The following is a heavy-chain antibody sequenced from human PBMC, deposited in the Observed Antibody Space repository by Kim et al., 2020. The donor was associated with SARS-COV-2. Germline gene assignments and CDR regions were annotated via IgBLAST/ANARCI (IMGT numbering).Heavy chain of an antibody. D-gene: IGHD1-1*01. CDR1: GGSINSYY. CDR3: ARRAGPLGTSFHY. J-gene: IGHJ4*02. Sequence: SETLSLTCIISGGSINSYYWSWIRQSPGKGLEWIGYIDYTGSTKYNPSLESRVTMSVDTSKNHFSLELTSVTATDTAVYFCARRAGPLGTSFHYWGQGT. V-gene: IGHV4-59*08. CDR2: IDYTGST.